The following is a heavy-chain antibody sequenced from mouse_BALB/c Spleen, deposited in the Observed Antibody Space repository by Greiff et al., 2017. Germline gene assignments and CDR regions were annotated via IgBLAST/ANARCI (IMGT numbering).Heavy chain of an antibody. Sequence: EVQGVESGGGLVKPGGSLKLSCAASGFTFSSYAMSWVRQTPEKRLEWVASISSGGSTYYPDSVKGRFTISRDNARNILYLQMSSLRSEDTAMYYCAREGDYYGSRGDYFDYWGQGTTLTVSS. J-gene: IGHJ2*01. CDR2: ISSGGST. CDR1: GFTFSSYA. D-gene: IGHD1-1*01. V-gene: IGHV5-6-5*01. CDR3: AREGDYYGSRGDYFDY.